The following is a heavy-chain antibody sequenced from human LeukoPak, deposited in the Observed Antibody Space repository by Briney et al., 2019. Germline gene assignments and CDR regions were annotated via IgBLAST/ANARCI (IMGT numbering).Heavy chain of an antibody. CDR3: ARGITFGGVIVVLDY. D-gene: IGHD3-16*02. CDR2: MNPNTGGT. V-gene: IGHV1-2*02. Sequence: ASVKVSCKASGYTFTGHYLHWIRQAPGQGLEGMGWMNPNTGGTKYAQKFQGRVTMTRDTSITTAYMELSRLTYDDTAVYYCARGITFGGVIVVLDYWGQGTLVTVSS. CDR1: GYTFTGHY. J-gene: IGHJ4*02.